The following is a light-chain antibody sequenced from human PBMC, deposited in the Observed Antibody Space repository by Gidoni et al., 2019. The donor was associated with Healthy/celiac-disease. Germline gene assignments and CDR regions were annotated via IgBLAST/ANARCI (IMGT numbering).Light chain of an antibody. CDR1: QGISSY. CDR2: AAS. V-gene: IGKV1-9*01. Sequence: IQLTQSPPFLSASVGDRVTITCRASQGISSYLAWYQQKPGKAPKLLIYAASTLQSGVPSRFSGSGSGTEFTLTISSLQPEDFATYYCQQLNSYPSFTFGPGTKVDIK. J-gene: IGKJ3*01. CDR3: QQLNSYPSFT.